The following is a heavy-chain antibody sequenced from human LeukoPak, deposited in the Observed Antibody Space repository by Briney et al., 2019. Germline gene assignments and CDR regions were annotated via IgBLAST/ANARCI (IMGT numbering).Heavy chain of an antibody. CDR1: GYSFISFW. CDR2: IYPADSDT. CDR3: ATLNRYCSETSCSSFDN. V-gene: IGHV5-51*01. Sequence: PGESLKISCQGSGYSFISFWIGWVRQMPGKGLEWMGIIYPADSDTRYSPSFQGQVTISADKSIRTAYLQWSSLRASDTAMYYCATLNRYCSETSCSSFDNWGQGTLVTVSS. D-gene: IGHD2-2*01. J-gene: IGHJ4*02.